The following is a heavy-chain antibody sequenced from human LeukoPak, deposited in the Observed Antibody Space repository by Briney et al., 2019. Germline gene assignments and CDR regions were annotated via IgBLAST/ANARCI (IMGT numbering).Heavy chain of an antibody. Sequence: SETLSLTCAVYGGSFSGYYWSWIRQPPGKGLEWIGETTHSGSTNYNPSLRSRDTIAVDRSKNQFSLKLSSVTAADTAVYYCARRDYGDYVGSDYWGQGTLVTVSS. CDR1: GGSFSGYY. CDR2: TTHSGST. J-gene: IGHJ4*02. D-gene: IGHD4-17*01. CDR3: ARRDYGDYVGSDY. V-gene: IGHV4-34*01.